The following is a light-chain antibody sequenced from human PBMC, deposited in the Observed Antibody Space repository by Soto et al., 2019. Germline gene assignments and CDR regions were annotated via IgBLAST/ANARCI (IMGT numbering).Light chain of an antibody. CDR1: QSISSY. J-gene: IGKJ1*01. V-gene: IGKV1-39*01. CDR3: QQSYSTSWT. Sequence: DIQMTQSPSSLSASVGDRVTITCRASQSISSYLNWYQQKPGKAPKLLIYPASSLQSGVPSRFSGSGSGTDFTLTISSLQPEEFATYYCQQSYSTSWTFGQGTKVEIK. CDR2: PAS.